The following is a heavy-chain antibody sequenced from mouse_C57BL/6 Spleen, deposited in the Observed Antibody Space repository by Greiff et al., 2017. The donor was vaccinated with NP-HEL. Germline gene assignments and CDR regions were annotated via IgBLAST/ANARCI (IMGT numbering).Heavy chain of an antibody. Sequence: EVKLVESEGGLVQPGSSMKLSCTASGFTFSDYYMAWVRQVPEKGLEWVANINYDGSSTYYLDSLKSRFIISRDNAKNILYLQMSSLKSEDTATYYCARIGDSNWGYFDVWGTGTTVTVSS. V-gene: IGHV5-16*01. CDR3: ARIGDSNWGYFDV. CDR2: INYDGSST. CDR1: GFTFSDYY. J-gene: IGHJ1*03. D-gene: IGHD2-5*01.